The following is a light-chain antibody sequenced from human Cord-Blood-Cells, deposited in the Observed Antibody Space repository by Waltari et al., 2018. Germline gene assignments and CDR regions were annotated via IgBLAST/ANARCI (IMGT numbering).Light chain of an antibody. CDR3: QQYYSTPQT. CDR1: QSVLYSSNNKKY. Sequence: DIVMTQSPDSLAVSLGERATINCKSSQSVLYSSNNKKYLAWYQQKPGQPPKLLIYWASTRESGVPDRFSGSGSGTDFTLTISSLQAEDVAVYYCQQYYSTPQTFGGGTKVEIK. CDR2: WAS. V-gene: IGKV4-1*01. J-gene: IGKJ4*01.